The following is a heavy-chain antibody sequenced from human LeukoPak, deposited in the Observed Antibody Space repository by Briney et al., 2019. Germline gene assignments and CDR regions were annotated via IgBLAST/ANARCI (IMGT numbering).Heavy chain of an antibody. CDR2: ISEDGNNK. V-gene: IGHV3-30-3*01. Sequence: GGSLRLSCAASGFTLSSYAMQWVCQAPGKGPEWGSGISEDGNNKYHADSVKGRFTISRDNSKNTLHVQMDSLRPEDTAVYYCARSMRGYASLTGYFDFWGQGTLVTVSS. J-gene: IGHJ4*02. D-gene: IGHD3-9*01. CDR1: GFTLSSYA. CDR3: ARSMRGYASLTGYFDF.